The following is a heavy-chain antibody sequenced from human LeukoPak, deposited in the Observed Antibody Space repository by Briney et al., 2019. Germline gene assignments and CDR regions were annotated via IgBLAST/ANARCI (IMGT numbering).Heavy chain of an antibody. CDR2: ISAYNGNT. D-gene: IGHD4-17*01. CDR1: GYTFTSYA. Sequence: ASVKVSCKASGYTFTSYAMHWVRQAPGQGLEWMGWISAYNGNTNYAQKLQGRVTMTTDTSTSTAYMELRSLRSDDTAVYYCARLSSGDPDYWGQGTLVTVSS. V-gene: IGHV1-18*01. CDR3: ARLSSGDPDY. J-gene: IGHJ4*02.